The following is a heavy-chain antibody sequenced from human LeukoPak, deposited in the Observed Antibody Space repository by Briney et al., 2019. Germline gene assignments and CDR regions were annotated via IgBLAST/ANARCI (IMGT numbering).Heavy chain of an antibody. Sequence: ASVNVSCKVSGHTLSDLSIHWVRQAPGKGLKWMGGFDIEDGETIYAQDFEGRVTMTEDTATETAYMELSSLRAEDTAVYYCAKDPIRRSSSWYYFDYWGQGTLVTVSS. CDR2: FDIEDGET. V-gene: IGHV1-24*01. CDR3: AKDPIRRSSSWYYFDY. D-gene: IGHD6-13*01. J-gene: IGHJ4*02. CDR1: GHTLSDLS.